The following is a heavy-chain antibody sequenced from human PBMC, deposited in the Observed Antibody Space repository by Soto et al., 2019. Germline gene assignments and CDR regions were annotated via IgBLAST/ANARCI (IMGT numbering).Heavy chain of an antibody. CDR1: GYTFTGYY. CDR3: ARYSSSSYYGMDV. J-gene: IGHJ6*02. CDR2: INPNSGGT. V-gene: IGHV1-2*02. Sequence: SVKVSCKASGYTFTGYYMHWVRQAPGQGLEWMGWINPNSGGTNYAQKFQGRATMTRDTSISTAYMELSRLRSDDTAVYYCARYSSSSYYGMDVWGQGTTVTVSS. D-gene: IGHD6-6*01.